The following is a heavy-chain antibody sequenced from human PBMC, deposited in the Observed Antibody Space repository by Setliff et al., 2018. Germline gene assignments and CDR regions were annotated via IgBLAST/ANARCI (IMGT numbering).Heavy chain of an antibody. Sequence: ASVKVSCKASGYPFTNYGITWVRQAPGQGLEWLGWISTYNVNTTYAQKLQDRVTMTTDTSTSTAYMELRSLRSDNTAIYYCAREGGDGDSSGYYWDYWGQGTLVTVSS. V-gene: IGHV1-18*01. D-gene: IGHD3-22*01. CDR2: ISTYNVNT. J-gene: IGHJ4*02. CDR1: GYPFTNYG. CDR3: AREGGDGDSSGYYWDY.